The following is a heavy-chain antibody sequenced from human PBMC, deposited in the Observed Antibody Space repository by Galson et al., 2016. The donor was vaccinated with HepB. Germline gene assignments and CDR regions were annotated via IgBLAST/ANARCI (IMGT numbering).Heavy chain of an antibody. D-gene: IGHD2-2*01. CDR2: ISYDGSDK. CDR3: ARGRPYCSSTSCYPTYYYYYGMDV. J-gene: IGHJ6*02. Sequence: SLRLSCAASGFSLSNHAMDWVRQAPGKGLEWVAVISYDGSDKYYADSVKGRFTISRDNSKNTLYLQMNSLRAEDTAVYYCARGRPYCSSTSCYPTYYYYYGMDVGGQGTTVTVAS. V-gene: IGHV3-30*04. CDR1: GFSLSNHA.